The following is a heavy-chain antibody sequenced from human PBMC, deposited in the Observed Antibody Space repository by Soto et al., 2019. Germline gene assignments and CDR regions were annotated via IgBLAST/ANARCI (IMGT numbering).Heavy chain of an antibody. V-gene: IGHV4-30-4*01. CDR3: ARREIQGPIDY. J-gene: IGHJ4*02. D-gene: IGHD1-26*01. CDR2: IYYSGST. Sequence: PSETLSLTCTVSGGSINSGDYYWSWIRQPPGKGLEWIGYIYYSGSTYYNPPLRGRVTISIDTSKNHFFLNLSSVTAADTAVYYCARREIQGPIDYWGQGTLVTVSS. CDR1: GGSINSGDYY.